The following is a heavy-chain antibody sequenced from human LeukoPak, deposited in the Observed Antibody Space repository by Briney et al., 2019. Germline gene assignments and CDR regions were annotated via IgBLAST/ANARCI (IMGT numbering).Heavy chain of an antibody. CDR2: IYYSGSA. Sequence: PSETLSLTCTVSGGSISSRSYYWGWIRQPPGKGLEWIGSIYYSGSAYYNPSLKSRVTISVDTSNDQFSLKLNSVTAADTAVYYCASFVLRGYNYGSVYYFDYWGQGTLVTVSS. V-gene: IGHV4-39*01. J-gene: IGHJ4*02. CDR1: GGSISSRSYY. CDR3: ASFVLRGYNYGSVYYFDY. D-gene: IGHD5-18*01.